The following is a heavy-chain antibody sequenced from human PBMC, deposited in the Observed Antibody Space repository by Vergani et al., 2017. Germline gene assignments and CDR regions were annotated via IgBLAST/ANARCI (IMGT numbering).Heavy chain of an antibody. CDR2: ISGSGGST. CDR3: TTAWGLYYLHGEYFQY. CDR1: GFTFSHYA. J-gene: IGHJ1*01. V-gene: IGHV3-23*04. Sequence: VQLVESGGGVVQPGGSLRLSCAASGFTFSHYAMSWVRQAPGSGLDWVSAISGSGGSTYYADSVKGRFTISRDKSKNTLYLQMNTLRAEDTAVYYCTTAWGLYYLHGEYFQYWGRGTLVSVSS. D-gene: IGHD3-10*01.